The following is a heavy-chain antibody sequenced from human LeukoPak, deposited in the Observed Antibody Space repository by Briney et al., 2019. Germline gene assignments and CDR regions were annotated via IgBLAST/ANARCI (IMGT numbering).Heavy chain of an antibody. CDR2: MNPNSGNT. CDR1: GGTFSSYA. Sequence: GSSVKVSCKASGGTFSSYAISWVRQAPGQGLEWMGWMNPNSGNTGYAQKFQGRVTMTRNTSISTAYMELSSLRSEDTAVYYCARDLERRGNWFDPWGQGTLVTVSS. D-gene: IGHD3-10*01. J-gene: IGHJ5*02. V-gene: IGHV1-8*02. CDR3: ARDLERRGNWFDP.